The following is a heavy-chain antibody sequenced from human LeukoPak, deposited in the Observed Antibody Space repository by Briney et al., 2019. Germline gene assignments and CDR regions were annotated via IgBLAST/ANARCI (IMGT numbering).Heavy chain of an antibody. D-gene: IGHD3-10*02. CDR3: ASAPPYMFDAFDI. CDR1: GGSISSGGYP. J-gene: IGHJ3*02. V-gene: IGHV4-30-2*01. CDR2: IYHSGST. Sequence: PSETLSLTCAVSGGSISSGGYPWSWIRQPPGKGLEWIGYIYHSGSTYYNPSLKSRVTISVDRSKNQFSLKLSSVTAADTAVYYCASAPPYMFDAFDIWGQGTMVTVSS.